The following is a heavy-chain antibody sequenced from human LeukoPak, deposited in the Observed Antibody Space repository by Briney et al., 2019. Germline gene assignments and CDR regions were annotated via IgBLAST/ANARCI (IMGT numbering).Heavy chain of an antibody. CDR1: GLTFSNAW. D-gene: IGHD3-3*01. J-gene: IGHJ5*02. CDR2: IKSKTDGGTT. V-gene: IGHV3-15*01. CDR3: AKDRHYDFWSGSPNWFDP. Sequence: GGSLRLSCAASGLTFSNAWMSWVRQAPGKGLEWVGRIKSKTDGGTTDYAAPVKGRFTISRDDSKNTLYLQMNSLKTEDTAVYYCAKDRHYDFWSGSPNWFDPWGQGTLVTVSS.